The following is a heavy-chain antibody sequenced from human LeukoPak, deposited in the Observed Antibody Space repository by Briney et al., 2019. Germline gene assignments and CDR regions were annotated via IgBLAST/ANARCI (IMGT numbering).Heavy chain of an antibody. CDR1: GFTFCSYA. J-gene: IGHJ5*02. D-gene: IGHD1-26*01. Sequence: SGGSLRLSCVASGFTFCSYAMSWVRHAPGEGLQWVSSISGSGNFTFYTDSVKSRFTISRENSKNTLYVQMNSLRAEDTAIYYCAKGFRSGSGSPPDPWGQGTLVTASS. CDR2: ISGSGNFT. CDR3: AKGFRSGSGSPPDP. V-gene: IGHV3-23*01.